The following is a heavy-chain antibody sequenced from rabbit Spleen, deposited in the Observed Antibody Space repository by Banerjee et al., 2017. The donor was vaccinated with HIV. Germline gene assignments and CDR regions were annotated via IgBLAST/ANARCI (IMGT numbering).Heavy chain of an antibody. CDR2: IYAGSSNST. Sequence: QEQLEESGGGLVKPEGSLTLTCKASGFSFSDRDVMCWVRQAPGKGLEWIACIYAGSSNSTYYATWAKGRFTISKTSSTTVTLQMTSLTAADTATYFCARGTSSSGYYSGSLNLWGQGTLVTVS. CDR1: GFSFSDRDV. D-gene: IGHD1-1*01. J-gene: IGHJ4*01. V-gene: IGHV1S45*01. CDR3: ARGTSSSGYYSGSLNL.